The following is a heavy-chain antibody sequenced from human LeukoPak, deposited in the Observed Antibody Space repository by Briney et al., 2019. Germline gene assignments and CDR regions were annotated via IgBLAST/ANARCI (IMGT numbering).Heavy chain of an antibody. CDR2: MSAYNGET. CDR3: ARHKYYYGSGSPPGYMFDP. CDR1: GYTFTSDG. V-gene: IGHV1-18*01. D-gene: IGHD3-10*01. J-gene: IGHJ5*02. Sequence: AASVTLSCKASGYTFTSDGISWVGQAPGQGVEGRGWMSAYNGETNYAKTPQGRVTITTDTSTSTAYMELRSLRSDDTAVYYCARHKYYYGSGSPPGYMFDPWGQGTLVTVSS.